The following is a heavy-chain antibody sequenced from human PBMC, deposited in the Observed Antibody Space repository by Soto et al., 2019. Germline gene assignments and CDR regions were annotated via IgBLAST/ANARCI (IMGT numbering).Heavy chain of an antibody. V-gene: IGHV5-51*01. CDR3: ARLEGVLGITLVWGVNYAMDV. Sequence: GESLKISCKGSGYSFTRYWIGWVRQMPGKGLEWMGIIDPSDSDTRYSPSFQGQVTISADKSISTAYLQWSSLKASDTAMYYCARLEGVLGITLVWGVNYAMDVWVQGTPVSVSS. J-gene: IGHJ6*02. CDR2: IDPSDSDT. D-gene: IGHD3-10*01. CDR1: GYSFTRYW.